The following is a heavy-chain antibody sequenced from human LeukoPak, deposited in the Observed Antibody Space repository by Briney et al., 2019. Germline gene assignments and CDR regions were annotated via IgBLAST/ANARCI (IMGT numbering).Heavy chain of an antibody. CDR1: GFTFSSYA. D-gene: IGHD1-1*01. J-gene: IGHJ4*02. CDR3: ARRTGPGDY. V-gene: IGHV3-64*01. Sequence: GGSLRLSCAASGFTFSSYAMHWVRQAPGKGLEYVSAISSNGGSTYYANSVKGRFTISRDNSKNTLYLQMGSLRAEDMAVYYCARRTGPGDYWGQGTLVTVSS. CDR2: ISSNGGST.